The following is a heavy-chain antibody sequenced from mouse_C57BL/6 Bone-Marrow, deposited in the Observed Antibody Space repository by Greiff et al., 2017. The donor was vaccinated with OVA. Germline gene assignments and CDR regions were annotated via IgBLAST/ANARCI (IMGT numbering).Heavy chain of an antibody. J-gene: IGHJ1*03. Sequence: VQLQQPGAELVKPGASVKMSCKASGYTFTSYWITWVKQRPGQGLEWIGDIYPGSGSTNYNEKFKSQATLTVDTSSSTAYMQLSSLTSEDSAFYYCARRGTTVVAPHWYFDVWGTGTTVTVSS. V-gene: IGHV1-55*01. CDR1: GYTFTSYW. CDR2: IYPGSGST. CDR3: ARRGTTVVAPHWYFDV. D-gene: IGHD1-1*01.